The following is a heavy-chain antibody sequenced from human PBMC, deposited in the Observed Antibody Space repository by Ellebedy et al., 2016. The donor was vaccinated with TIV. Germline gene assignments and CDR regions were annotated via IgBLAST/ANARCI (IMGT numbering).Heavy chain of an antibody. V-gene: IGHV4-39*07. CDR1: GGSISSSRHF. Sequence: MPSETLSLTCTVSGGSISSSRHFWGWVRQPPGKGLEWIGSIYYSGSTYNNPSLKSRVTISVDTSKNQISLKLSSVTAADTAVFYCVRGEEPHYNDFSGQFDQWGQGTLVTVSS. CDR3: VRGEEPHYNDFSGQFDQ. CDR2: IYYSGST. D-gene: IGHD3-22*01. J-gene: IGHJ4*02.